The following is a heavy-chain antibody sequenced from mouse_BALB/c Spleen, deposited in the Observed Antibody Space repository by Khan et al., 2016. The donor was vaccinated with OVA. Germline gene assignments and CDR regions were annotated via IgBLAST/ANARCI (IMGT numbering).Heavy chain of an antibody. CDR2: IATGSGST. CDR3: ARSNYYGSRLYAMDY. CDR1: GYTFTSYW. J-gene: IGHJ4*01. V-gene: IGHV1S41*01. Sequence: DLVMPGAAVTLSCKASGYTFTSYWINWIKQRPGQGLEWIGRIATGSGSTSYNDMFKGQATQTVDASSSTAYIQLSSLSSADYAVYFCARSNYYGSRLYAMDYWGQGTSVTVSS. D-gene: IGHD1-1*01.